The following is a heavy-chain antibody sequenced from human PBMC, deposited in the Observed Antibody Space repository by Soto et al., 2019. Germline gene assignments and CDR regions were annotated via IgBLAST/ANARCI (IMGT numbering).Heavy chain of an antibody. J-gene: IGHJ1*01. Sequence: GASVKLSCKASGYTFTSYGISWVRQAPGQGLEWMGWISAYNGNTNYAQKLQGRVTMTTDTSTSTACMELRSLRSDDTAVYYCARDLTMVRGVIPRPFQHWSQGTLVTVSS. D-gene: IGHD3-10*01. CDR2: ISAYNGNT. CDR1: GYTFTSYG. V-gene: IGHV1-18*01. CDR3: ARDLTMVRGVIPRPFQH.